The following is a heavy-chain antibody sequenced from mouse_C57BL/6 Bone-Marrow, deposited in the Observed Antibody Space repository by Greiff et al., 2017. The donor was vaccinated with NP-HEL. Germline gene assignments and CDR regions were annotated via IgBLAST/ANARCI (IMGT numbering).Heavy chain of an antibody. CDR3: ARQGGLLRWYFDV. D-gene: IGHD1-1*01. Sequence: EVQGVESGGGLVKPGGSLKLSCAASGFTFSSYTMSWVRQTPEKRLEWVATISGGGGNTYYPDSVKGRFTISRDNAKNTLYLQMSSLRSEDTALYYCARQGGLLRWYFDVWGTGTTVTVSS. J-gene: IGHJ1*03. CDR1: GFTFSSYT. V-gene: IGHV5-9*01. CDR2: ISGGGGNT.